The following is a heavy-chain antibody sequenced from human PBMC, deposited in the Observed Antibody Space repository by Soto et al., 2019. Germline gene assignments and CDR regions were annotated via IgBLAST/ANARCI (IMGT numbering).Heavy chain of an antibody. Sequence: QVQLVQSGAEVKKPGSSVKVSCKASGGTFSSYTISWVRQAPGQGLEWMGRIIPILGIANYAQKFQGRVTITADKATSTAYMELSSLRSEDTAVYYCAVKWAGGLWDYWGQGTLVTVSS. V-gene: IGHV1-69*02. D-gene: IGHD2-8*02. CDR3: AVKWAGGLWDY. J-gene: IGHJ4*02. CDR2: IIPILGIA. CDR1: GGTFSSYT.